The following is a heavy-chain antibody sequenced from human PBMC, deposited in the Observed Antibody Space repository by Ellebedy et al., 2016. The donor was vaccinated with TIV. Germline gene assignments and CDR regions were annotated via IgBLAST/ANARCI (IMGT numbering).Heavy chain of an antibody. CDR1: GYSFTSYW. CDR3: ARSYDSGSGYLLGWFDP. CDR2: IYPGDSDT. Sequence: GGSLRLSCKGSGYSFTSYWIGWVRQMPGKGLEWMGIIYPGDSDTRYSPSFQGQVTISADKSISTAYLQWSSLKASDTAMYYCARSYDSGSGYLLGWFDPWGQGTLVTVSS. D-gene: IGHD3-22*01. V-gene: IGHV5-51*01. J-gene: IGHJ5*02.